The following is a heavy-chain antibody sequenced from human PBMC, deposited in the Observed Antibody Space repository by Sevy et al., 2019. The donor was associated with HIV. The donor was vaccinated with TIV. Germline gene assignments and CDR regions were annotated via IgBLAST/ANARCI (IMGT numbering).Heavy chain of an antibody. D-gene: IGHD3-3*01. J-gene: IGHJ6*02. CDR3: ARVVPNYDFWSGIPGGIDV. CDR2: IKQDGCEK. V-gene: IGHV3-7*01. CDR1: GFTFSSYW. Sequence: GGSLRLSCAASGFTFSSYWMSWVRQAPGKGLEWVANIKQDGCEKYYVDSVKGRFTISRDNAKNSLNLQMNSLRAEDTAVYYCARVVPNYDFWSGIPGGIDVWGQGTPVTVSS.